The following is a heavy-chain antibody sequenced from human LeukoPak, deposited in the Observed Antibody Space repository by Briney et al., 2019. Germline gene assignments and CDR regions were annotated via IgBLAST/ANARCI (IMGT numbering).Heavy chain of an antibody. CDR1: GFTFSSYA. CDR2: ISYDGSNK. V-gene: IGHV3-30*04. D-gene: IGHD5-18*01. CDR3: AKDSVPRIQLWPNNFPYGMDV. J-gene: IGHJ6*02. Sequence: GRSLRLSCAASGFTFSSYAMHWVRQAPGKGLEWVAVISYDGSNKYYADSVKGRFTISRDNSKNTLYLQMNSLRAEDTALYYCAKDSVPRIQLWPNNFPYGMDVWGQGTTVTVSS.